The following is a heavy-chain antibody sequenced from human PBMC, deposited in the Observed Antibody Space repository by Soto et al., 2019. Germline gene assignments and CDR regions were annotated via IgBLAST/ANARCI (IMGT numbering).Heavy chain of an antibody. D-gene: IGHD3-10*01. Sequence: ASVKVSCKASGYTFTNYGITWVRQAPGQGLEWMGWISAYNGDTHYTQKLQGRVTMTTDTSTSTAYMELRSLRSEDTAVYYCARSITMVRGYYYYYYGMDVWGQGTTVTVSS. CDR1: GYTFTNYG. CDR3: ARSITMVRGYYYYYYGMDV. CDR2: ISAYNGDT. J-gene: IGHJ6*02. V-gene: IGHV1-18*01.